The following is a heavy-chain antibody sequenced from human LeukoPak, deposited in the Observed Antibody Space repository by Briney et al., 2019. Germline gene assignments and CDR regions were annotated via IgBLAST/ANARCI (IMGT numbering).Heavy chain of an antibody. Sequence: PSETLSLTCTVSGGSISSGGYYWSWIRQPPGKGLEWIGYIYHSGSTYYNPSLKSRVTISVDRSKNQFSLKLSSVTAADTAVYYCARGGIWSGYNWFDPWGQGTLVTVSS. J-gene: IGHJ5*02. CDR2: IYHSGST. V-gene: IGHV4-30-2*01. CDR3: ARGGIWSGYNWFDP. CDR1: GGSISSGGYY. D-gene: IGHD3-3*01.